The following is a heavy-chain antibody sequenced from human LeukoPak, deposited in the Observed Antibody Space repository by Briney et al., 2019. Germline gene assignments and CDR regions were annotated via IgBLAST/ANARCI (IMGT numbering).Heavy chain of an antibody. V-gene: IGHV3-30*02. CDR1: GFTFSSYG. J-gene: IGHJ5*02. Sequence: PGGSLRLSCAASGFTFSSYGMHWVRQARGKGLGWVAFIRYDGSNKYYADSVKGRFTISRDNSKNTLYLQMNSLRAEDTAVYFCAKWIFVVVSGGFDPWGQGTLVTVSS. D-gene: IGHD2-2*01. CDR2: IRYDGSNK. CDR3: AKWIFVVVSGGFDP.